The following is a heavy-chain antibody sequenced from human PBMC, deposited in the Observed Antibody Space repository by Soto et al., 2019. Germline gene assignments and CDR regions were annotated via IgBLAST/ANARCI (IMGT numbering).Heavy chain of an antibody. V-gene: IGHV4-61*01. Sequence: SETLSLTCTVSGGSVSSGRYYWSWIRQPPGKGLEWIGYIYCSGSTKYNPSLKSRVTISVDTSKNQFSLRLSSMTAADTAVYYCARSGSGSGWLGGQGTLVTVSS. D-gene: IGHD6-19*01. CDR1: GGSVSSGRYY. CDR2: IYCSGST. CDR3: ARSGSGSGWL. J-gene: IGHJ4*02.